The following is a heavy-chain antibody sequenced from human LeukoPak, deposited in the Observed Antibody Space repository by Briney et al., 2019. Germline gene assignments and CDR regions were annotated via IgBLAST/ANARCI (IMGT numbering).Heavy chain of an antibody. J-gene: IGHJ3*01. CDR1: GFMFSKYW. CDR3: VRDDDYERDDMWYDALDV. D-gene: IGHD3-22*01. CDR2: IRQDGIRQ. Sequence: GGSLRLSCAGSGFMFSKYWMTWVRQAPGKGLEWVAKIRQDGIRQYYLDSVEGRFSMSRDNAQNSLFLQMNNLRVEETAIYYCVRDDDYERDDMWYDALDVWGPGTRVTVSS. V-gene: IGHV3-7*01.